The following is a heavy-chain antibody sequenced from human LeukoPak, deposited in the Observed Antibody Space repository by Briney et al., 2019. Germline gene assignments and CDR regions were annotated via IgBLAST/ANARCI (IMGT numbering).Heavy chain of an antibody. D-gene: IGHD2-2*01. CDR2: ADRGSA. J-gene: IGHJ4*02. CDR3: GRVKGSTSIEN. V-gene: IGHV4-38-2*02. CDR1: GYSIASEYF. Sequence: SETLTLTCRVSGYSIASEYFWGWIREPPGKGLEWIGSADRGSAYYESSLRSRATISLDASRDQFFLHLSSVTAADTAVYFCGRVKGSTSIENWSQGILVTVSS.